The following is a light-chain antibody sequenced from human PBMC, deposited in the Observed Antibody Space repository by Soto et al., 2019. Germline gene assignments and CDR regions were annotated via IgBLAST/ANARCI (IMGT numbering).Light chain of an antibody. J-gene: IGKJ4*01. Sequence: EIVLTQSPATLSLSPGERATLSCTASQSVSSYLAWYQQKPGQAPRLLIYGASTRATGIPARFSGSGSGTEFTLTISSLQSEDFAVYYCQQYNNWPPLTFGGGTKWIS. CDR1: QSVSSY. CDR3: QQYNNWPPLT. V-gene: IGKV3-15*01. CDR2: GAS.